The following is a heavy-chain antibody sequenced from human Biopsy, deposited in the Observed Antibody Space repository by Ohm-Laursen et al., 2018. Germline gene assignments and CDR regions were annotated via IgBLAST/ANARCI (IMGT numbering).Heavy chain of an antibody. J-gene: IGHJ4*02. D-gene: IGHD3-3*01. CDR3: AKGITVYGVVLPYYFDD. CDR1: GASLSSHY. Sequence: SDTLSLTCTVSGASLSSHYWSWIRQPPGKGLEWLGYFYSSGNTYYNPSLKSRVTISVDPSKNQFSLKLNAVTAADTAVYYCAKGITVYGVVLPYYFDDWGQGTLVTVSS. V-gene: IGHV4-59*11. CDR2: FYSSGNT.